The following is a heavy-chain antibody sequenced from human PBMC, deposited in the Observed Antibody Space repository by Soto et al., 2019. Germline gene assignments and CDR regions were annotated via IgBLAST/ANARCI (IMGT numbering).Heavy chain of an antibody. Sequence: GGSLRLSCAASGFTFSSYAMSWVRQAPGKGLEWVSAISGSGGSTYYADSVKGRFTISRDNSKNTLYLQMNSLRAEDTAVYYCAKNRGIAGSVLVISWFDPWGQGTLVTVSS. D-gene: IGHD6-13*01. J-gene: IGHJ5*02. CDR1: GFTFSSYA. CDR2: ISGSGGST. V-gene: IGHV3-23*01. CDR3: AKNRGIAGSVLVISWFDP.